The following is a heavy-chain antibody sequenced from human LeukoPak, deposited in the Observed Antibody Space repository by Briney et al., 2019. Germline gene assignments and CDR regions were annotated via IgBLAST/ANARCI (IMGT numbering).Heavy chain of an antibody. CDR1: GVSISSYY. Sequence: PSETLSLTCTVSGVSISSYYWSWIRQPPGKGLEWIGYIYYSGSTYYNPSLKSRVTISVDTSKNQFSLKLSSVTAADTAVYYCARDGDYGDFHSWGQGTLVTVSA. V-gene: IGHV4-59*12. J-gene: IGHJ5*01. CDR3: ARDGDYGDFHS. D-gene: IGHD4-17*01. CDR2: IYYSGST.